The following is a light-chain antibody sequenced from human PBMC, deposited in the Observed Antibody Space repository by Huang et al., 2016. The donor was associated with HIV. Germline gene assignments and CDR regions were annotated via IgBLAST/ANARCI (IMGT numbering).Light chain of an antibody. CDR1: QRINSN. Sequence: EIVLTQPPATLSVSPGESATLSCRASQRINSNLAWYPQKYGQAPRRLISGASTRASGIPARFSGSGSRTEFTLTISSLQSEDCAVYYCQQYYHWPQTFGQGTKVEIK. V-gene: IGKV3-15*01. CDR2: GAS. J-gene: IGKJ1*01. CDR3: QQYYHWPQT.